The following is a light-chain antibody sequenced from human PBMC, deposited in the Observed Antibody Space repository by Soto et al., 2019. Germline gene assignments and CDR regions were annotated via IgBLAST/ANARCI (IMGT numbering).Light chain of an antibody. CDR1: QSVSSY. CDR3: QQYNNWPET. V-gene: IGKV3D-15*01. Sequence: EIVMTQSPATLSLSPGERATLSCRASQSVSSYLAWYQQKRGQAPRLLIYGASSRATGIPDRFSGSGSGTDFTLTISSLQSEDFAVYYCQQYNNWPETFGQGTKVDIK. CDR2: GAS. J-gene: IGKJ1*01.